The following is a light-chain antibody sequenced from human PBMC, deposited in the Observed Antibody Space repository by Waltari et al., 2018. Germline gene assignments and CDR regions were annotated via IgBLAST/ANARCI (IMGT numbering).Light chain of an antibody. CDR3: QSYDSSLSASM. V-gene: IGLV1-40*01. CDR2: GNS. CDR1: SSNIGAGYD. J-gene: IGLJ3*02. Sequence: QSVLTQPPSVSGAPGQRVTISCTGSSSNIGAGYDVHWYQHLPGKVPKLLLYGNSARPSGVPVRFSGSNSATSAYLVITGLQAEDEADYYGQSYDSSLSASMFGGGTKLTVL.